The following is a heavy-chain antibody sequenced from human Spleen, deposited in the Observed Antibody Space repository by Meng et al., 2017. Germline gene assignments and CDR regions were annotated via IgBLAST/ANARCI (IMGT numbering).Heavy chain of an antibody. CDR2: ISGSGGST. CDR1: GFTLSSNA. Sequence: EVHRGEVGGDLVQPGGFLRLSCAASGFTLSSNAMNWVRQAPGKGLEWVSTISGSGGSTYYADSVKGRFTISRDNSKNTLYLQMNSLRAEDTAVYYCARESVDYYETSFDYWGQGTLVTVSS. D-gene: IGHD3-22*01. CDR3: ARESVDYYETSFDY. J-gene: IGHJ4*02. V-gene: IGHV3-23*04.